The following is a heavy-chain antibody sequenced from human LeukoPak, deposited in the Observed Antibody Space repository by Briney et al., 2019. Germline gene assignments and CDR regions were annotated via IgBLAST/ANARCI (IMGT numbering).Heavy chain of an antibody. Sequence: ASVKVSCKASGYTFTGYYMHWVRQAPGQGLEWMGWINPNSGGTNYAQKFQGRVTMTRDTSISTAYMELSRLRSDDTAVYYCARGSFVVVTAKSRGFDPWGQGTLVTVSS. J-gene: IGHJ5*02. CDR1: GYTFTGYY. V-gene: IGHV1-2*02. CDR2: INPNSGGT. CDR3: ARGSFVVVTAKSRGFDP. D-gene: IGHD2-21*02.